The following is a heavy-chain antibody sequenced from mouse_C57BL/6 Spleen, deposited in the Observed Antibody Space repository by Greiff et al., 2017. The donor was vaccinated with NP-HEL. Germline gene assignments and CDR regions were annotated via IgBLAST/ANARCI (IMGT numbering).Heavy chain of an antibody. Sequence: VQLQQSGPELVKPGASVKMSCKASGYTFTDYNMHWVKQSHGKSLEWIGYINPNNGGTSYNQKFKGKATLTVNKSSSTAYMELRSLTSEDSAVYYCRGGTRINWYFDVWGTGTTVTVSS. CDR2: INPNNGGT. V-gene: IGHV1-22*01. CDR3: RGGTRINWYFDV. D-gene: IGHD2-4*01. J-gene: IGHJ1*03. CDR1: GYTFTDYN.